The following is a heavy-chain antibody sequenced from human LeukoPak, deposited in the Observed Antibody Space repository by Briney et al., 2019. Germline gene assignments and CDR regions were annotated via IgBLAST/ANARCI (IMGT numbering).Heavy chain of an antibody. Sequence: PGRSLRLSCAASGFTFSDYYMSWIRQAPGKGLEWVSYISSSGSTIYYADSVKGRFTISRDNAKNSLYLQMNSLRAEDTAVYYCAREPEWLRFGASFPTGYSDYWGQGTLVTVSS. V-gene: IGHV3-11*01. CDR3: AREPEWLRFGASFPTGYSDY. CDR2: ISSSGSTI. CDR1: GFTFSDYY. D-gene: IGHD5-12*01. J-gene: IGHJ4*02.